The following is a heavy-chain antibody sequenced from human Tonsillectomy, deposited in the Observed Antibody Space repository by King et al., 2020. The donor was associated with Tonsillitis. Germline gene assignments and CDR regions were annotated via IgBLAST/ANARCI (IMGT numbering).Heavy chain of an antibody. J-gene: IGHJ4*02. D-gene: IGHD6-13*01. CDR1: GGSFSGYY. V-gene: IGHV4-34*01. CDR3: ASSVTLAACDY. Sequence: VQLQQWGAGLLKPSETLSLTCAVYGGSFSGYYWSWIRQPPGKGLEWIGEINLSGSTNYNPSLKSRVTISVDTSKNQFSLKLSSVTAADTAVYYCASSVTLAACDYWGQGTLVTVSS. CDR2: INLSGST.